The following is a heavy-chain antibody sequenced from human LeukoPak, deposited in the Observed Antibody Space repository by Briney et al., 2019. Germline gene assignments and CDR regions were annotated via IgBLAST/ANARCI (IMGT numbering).Heavy chain of an antibody. CDR2: IRSKAYGGTT. V-gene: IGHV3-49*03. CDR1: GFTFGEYA. Sequence: PGGSLRLSRTASGFTFGEYAMSWLRQAPGKGREWVGFIRSKAYGGTTEYAASVKGRFTISRDDSKSIAYLQMNSLKTEDTALHYCTSVFGGCSGDRCYSIGYWRQGTLVTVSS. J-gene: IGHJ4*02. CDR3: TSVFGGCSGDRCYSIGY. D-gene: IGHD2-15*01.